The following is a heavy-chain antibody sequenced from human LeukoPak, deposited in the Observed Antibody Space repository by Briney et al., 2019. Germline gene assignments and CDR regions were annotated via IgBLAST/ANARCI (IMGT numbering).Heavy chain of an antibody. D-gene: IGHD3-10*01. J-gene: IGHJ5*02. Sequence: SETLSLTCTVSGGSISSSSYYWGWIRQPPGKGLEWIGSIYYSGSTYYNPSLKSRVTISVDTSKNQFSLKLSSVTAADTAVYYCAREVVRGVLNWFDPWGQGTLVTVSS. CDR2: IYYSGST. V-gene: IGHV4-39*07. CDR1: GGSISSSSYY. CDR3: AREVVRGVLNWFDP.